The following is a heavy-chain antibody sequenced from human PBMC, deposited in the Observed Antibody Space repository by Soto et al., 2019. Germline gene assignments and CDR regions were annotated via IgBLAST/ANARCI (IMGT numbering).Heavy chain of an antibody. J-gene: IGHJ6*02. CDR3: ARTSMAAAGAYYYGMDV. V-gene: IGHV5-10-1*01. D-gene: IGHD6-13*01. Sequence: GESLKISCKGSGYSFTRYWISWVRQMPGKGLEWMGRIDPSDSYTNYSPSFQGHVTISADKSISTAYLQWSSLKASDTAMYYCARTSMAAAGAYYYGMDVWGQGTTVTVSS. CDR1: GYSFTRYW. CDR2: IDPSDSYT.